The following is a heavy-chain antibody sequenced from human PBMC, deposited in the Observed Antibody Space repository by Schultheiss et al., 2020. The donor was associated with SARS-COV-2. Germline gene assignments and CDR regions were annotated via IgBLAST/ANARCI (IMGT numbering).Heavy chain of an antibody. Sequence: GESLKISCKGSGYSFTSYWIGWVRQMPGKGLEWMGIIYPGDSDTRYSPSFQGQVTISADKSISTAYLQWSSLKASDTAMYYCARSFSSSLSRYFDWSSPRDYGMDVWGQGTTVTVSS. CDR3: ARSFSSSLSRYFDWSSPRDYGMDV. CDR1: GYSFTSYW. CDR2: IYPGDSDT. J-gene: IGHJ6*02. D-gene: IGHD3-9*01. V-gene: IGHV5-51*01.